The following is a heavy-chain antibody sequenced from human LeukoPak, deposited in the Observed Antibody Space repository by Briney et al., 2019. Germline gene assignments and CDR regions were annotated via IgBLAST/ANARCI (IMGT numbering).Heavy chain of an antibody. Sequence: SETLSLTCAVYGGSLSGYYWTWIRQPPGKGLEWIGDINHGGSAVYNPSLKSRVIISVDRSKNQFSLKLTSMTAADTAVYYCAISSLTSWGQGTLGTVSS. CDR2: INHGGSA. CDR3: AISSLTS. J-gene: IGHJ5*02. V-gene: IGHV4-34*01. CDR1: GGSLSGYY. D-gene: IGHD3-16*02.